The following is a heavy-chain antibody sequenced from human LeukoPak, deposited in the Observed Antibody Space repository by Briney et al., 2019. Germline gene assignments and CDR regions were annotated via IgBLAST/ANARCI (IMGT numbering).Heavy chain of an antibody. CDR3: SGFTTGDY. V-gene: IGHV3-30*03. J-gene: IGHJ4*02. Sequence: GGSLRLSCAASGFTFSSYGMHWVRQAPGKGLEWVAVISYDGSNKYYADSVKGRFTISRDNSKNTLYLQMNSLRDEDTAVYYCSGFTTGDYWGQGTLVTVSS. CDR2: ISYDGSNK. D-gene: IGHD1-1*01. CDR1: GFTFSSYG.